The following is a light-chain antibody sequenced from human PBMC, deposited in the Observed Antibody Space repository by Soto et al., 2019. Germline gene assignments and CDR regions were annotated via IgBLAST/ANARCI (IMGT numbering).Light chain of an antibody. Sequence: QSVLTQPPSASGSPGQSVTISCTGTSSDVGGYNYVSWYQQYPGKAPKLMIYEVSKRPSGVPDRFSGSKSGNTASLTVSGLQAEDEADYYWCSYAGRNREVFGTGTKVTVL. CDR2: EVS. CDR3: CSYAGRNREV. V-gene: IGLV2-8*01. J-gene: IGLJ1*01. CDR1: SSDVGGYNY.